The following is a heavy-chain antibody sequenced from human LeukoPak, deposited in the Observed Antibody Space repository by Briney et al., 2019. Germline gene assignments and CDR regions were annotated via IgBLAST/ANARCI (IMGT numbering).Heavy chain of an antibody. Sequence: GGSLRLSCAASGFTFSSYGMHWVRQAPGKGLEWVAFIRYDGSNKYYADSVKGRFTISRDNSKNTLYLQMNSLRAEDTAVYYCAKDKGDSWPHKYYFDYWGQGTLVTVSS. V-gene: IGHV3-30*02. CDR2: IRYDGSNK. CDR1: GFTFSSYG. CDR3: AKDKGDSWPHKYYFDY. J-gene: IGHJ4*02. D-gene: IGHD2-21*02.